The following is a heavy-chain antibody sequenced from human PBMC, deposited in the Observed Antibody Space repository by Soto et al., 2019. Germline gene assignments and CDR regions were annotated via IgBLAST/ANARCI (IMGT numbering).Heavy chain of an antibody. Sequence: GASVKVSCKASGYTFTSYSMHWVRQAPGQRLEWMGWINAGNGNTKYSQKFQGRVTITRDTSASTAYMELSSLRSEDTAVYYCARDSGADGLRTLFWFDPWGQGTLVTVSS. V-gene: IGHV1-3*01. CDR3: ARDSGADGLRTLFWFDP. D-gene: IGHD4-17*01. CDR2: INAGNGNT. J-gene: IGHJ5*02. CDR1: GYTFTSYS.